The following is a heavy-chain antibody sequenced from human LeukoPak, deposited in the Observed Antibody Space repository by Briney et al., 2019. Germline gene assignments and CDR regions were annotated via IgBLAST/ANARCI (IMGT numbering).Heavy chain of an antibody. CDR3: ARGDAGDY. V-gene: IGHV3-7*03. J-gene: IGHJ4*02. Sequence: PGGSLRLSCATSGFTFSSYWMSWVRQAPGKGLEWVANINQHGNEKYYVDSVKGRFTISRDNAKNSLYLQMNNLRVEDTALYFCARGDAGDYWGQGTLVTVSS. CDR1: GFTFSSYW. D-gene: IGHD3-10*01. CDR2: INQHGNEK.